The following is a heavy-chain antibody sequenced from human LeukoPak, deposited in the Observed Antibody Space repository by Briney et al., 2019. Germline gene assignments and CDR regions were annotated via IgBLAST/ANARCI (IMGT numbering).Heavy chain of an antibody. J-gene: IGHJ4*02. CDR2: VDPEDGET. D-gene: IGHD3-22*01. Sequence: ASVKISCKASGYTFTDYYMHWVQQAPGKGLEWMGLVDPEDGETIYAEKFQGRVTITADTSTDTAYMELSSLRSEGTAVYYCATLVKPRVVTTGDYWGQGTLVTVSS. CDR3: ATLVKPRVVTTGDY. V-gene: IGHV1-69-2*01. CDR1: GYTFTDYY.